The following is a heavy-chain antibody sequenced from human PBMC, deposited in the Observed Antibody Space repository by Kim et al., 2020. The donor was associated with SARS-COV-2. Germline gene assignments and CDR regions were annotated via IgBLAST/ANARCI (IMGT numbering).Heavy chain of an antibody. V-gene: IGHV3-23*01. J-gene: IGHJ4*02. D-gene: IGHD6-19*01. Sequence: SVKGRFTISRDNSKNTLYLQMNSLRAEDTAVYYCAKDQSSGWTHQYYFDYWGQGTLVTVSS. CDR3: AKDQSSGWTHQYYFDY.